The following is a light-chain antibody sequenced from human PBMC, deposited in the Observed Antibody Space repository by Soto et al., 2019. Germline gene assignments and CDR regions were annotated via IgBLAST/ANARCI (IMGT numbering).Light chain of an antibody. V-gene: IGKV3-15*01. CDR2: ATS. CDR3: QQYKSGRT. Sequence: IVMTQSPATLSVSPGERATLSCRAGQSIDDKLAWYQQRPGQAPRLLIYATSTRVAGIPARFSGSGSGTEFTLTISALQSEDFGIYYCQQYKSGRTFGQGTKVEIK. CDR1: QSIDDK. J-gene: IGKJ1*01.